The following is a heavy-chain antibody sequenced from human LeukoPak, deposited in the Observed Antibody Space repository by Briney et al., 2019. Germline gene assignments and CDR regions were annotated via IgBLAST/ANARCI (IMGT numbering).Heavy chain of an antibody. CDR2: INHSGST. CDR3: ARGSPIQLWADAFDI. Sequence: PSETLSLTCAVYGGSFSGYYWSWIRQPPGKGLEWIGEINHSGSTNYNPSIKSRVTISVGTSKNQFSLKLSSVIAADTAVYYCARGSPIQLWADAFDIWGQGTMVTVSS. V-gene: IGHV4-34*01. D-gene: IGHD5-18*01. J-gene: IGHJ3*02. CDR1: GGSFSGYY.